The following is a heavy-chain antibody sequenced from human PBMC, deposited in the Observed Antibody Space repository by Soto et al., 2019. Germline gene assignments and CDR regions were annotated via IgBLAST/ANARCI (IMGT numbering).Heavy chain of an antibody. CDR1: GGTFSSYT. J-gene: IGHJ3*02. V-gene: IGHV1-69*04. D-gene: IGHD5-18*01. CDR3: ARDRGRTATNAFDI. Sequence: GASVKVSCKASGGTFSSYTISWVRQAPGQGLEWMGRIIPILGIANYAQKFQGRVTITADKSTSTAYMELSSLRSEDTAVYYCARDRGRTATNAFDIWGQGTMVTVSS. CDR2: IIPILGIA.